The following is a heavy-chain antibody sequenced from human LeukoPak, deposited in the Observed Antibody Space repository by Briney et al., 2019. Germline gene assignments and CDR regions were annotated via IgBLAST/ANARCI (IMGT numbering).Heavy chain of an antibody. Sequence: GASVKVSCKASGYTFTSYGISWVRQAPGQGLEWMGWISAYNGNTNYAQKLQGRVTMTTDTSTSTAYMELRSLRSDDTAVYYCARVVRERGRNRADDAFDIWGQGTMVTVSS. CDR2: ISAYNGNT. CDR3: ARVVRERGRNRADDAFDI. CDR1: GYTFTSYG. V-gene: IGHV1-18*01. J-gene: IGHJ3*02. D-gene: IGHD1-26*01.